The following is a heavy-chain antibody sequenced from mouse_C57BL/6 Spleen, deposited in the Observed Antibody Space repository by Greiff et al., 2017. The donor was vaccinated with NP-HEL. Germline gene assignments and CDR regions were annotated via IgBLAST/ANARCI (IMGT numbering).Heavy chain of an antibody. CDR1: GYAFSSYW. D-gene: IGHD4-1*01. Sequence: QVHVKQSGAELVKPGASVKISCKASGYAFSSYWMNWVKQRPGKGLEWIGQIYPGDGDTNYNGKFKGKATLTADKSSSTAYMQLSSLTSEDSAVYFCARKGGTGTHAMDYWGQGTSVTVSS. J-gene: IGHJ4*01. CDR2: IYPGDGDT. CDR3: ARKGGTGTHAMDY. V-gene: IGHV1-80*01.